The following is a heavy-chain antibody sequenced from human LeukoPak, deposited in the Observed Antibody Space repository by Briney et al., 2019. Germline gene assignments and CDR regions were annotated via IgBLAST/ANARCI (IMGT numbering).Heavy chain of an antibody. J-gene: IGHJ4*02. CDR3: ARDLGGSYRGYFDY. CDR1: GLSVSNNY. D-gene: IGHD1-26*01. Sequence: GGSLRLSCVASGLSVSNNYMSWVRQAPGKGFEWVSVIYTSGGTYYADSVKGRFTISRDNSKNALYLQMNSLRAEDTAVYYCARDLGGSYRGYFDYWGQGTLVTVSS. CDR2: IYTSGGT. V-gene: IGHV3-53*01.